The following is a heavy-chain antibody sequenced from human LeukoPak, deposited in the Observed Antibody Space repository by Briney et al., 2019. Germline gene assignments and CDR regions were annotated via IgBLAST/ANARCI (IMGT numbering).Heavy chain of an antibody. CDR2: MSYDGTNM. CDR3: ARGPGPAGGSSGWYYFDY. D-gene: IGHD6-19*01. J-gene: IGHJ4*02. Sequence: PGESLRLSCAASGFTFKKYWMNWVRQVPGKGLEWVSVMSYDGTNMYYADSVKGRFTISRDNSKNTLFLEMNSLRADDTSVYYCARGPGPAGGSSGWYYFDYWGQGTLVTVSS. V-gene: IGHV3-30*03. CDR1: GFTFKKYW.